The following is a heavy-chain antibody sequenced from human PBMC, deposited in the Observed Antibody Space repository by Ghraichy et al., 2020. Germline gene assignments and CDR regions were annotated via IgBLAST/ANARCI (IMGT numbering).Heavy chain of an antibody. CDR3: ARDPYTRYYYGMDV. J-gene: IGHJ6*02. Sequence: ASVKVSCKASGYTFTSYYMHWVRQAPGQGLEWMGWINPNSGGTNYAQKFQGRVTMTRDTSISTAYMELSRLRSDDTAVYYCARDPYTRYYYGMDVCGQGTTVTVSS. V-gene: IGHV1-2*02. D-gene: IGHD2-2*02. CDR2: INPNSGGT. CDR1: GYTFTSYY.